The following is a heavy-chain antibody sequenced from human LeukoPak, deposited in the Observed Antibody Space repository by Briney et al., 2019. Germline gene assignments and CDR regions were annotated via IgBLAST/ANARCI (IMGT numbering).Heavy chain of an antibody. CDR2: LNQDGSEK. J-gene: IGHJ6*03. CDR3: AKLTRGYYYYMDV. D-gene: IGHD1-14*01. CDR1: GLTFSSYW. Sequence: PGGSLRLSCAASGLTFSSYWMSWVRKTPGKGLEWVANLNQDGSEKHYVDSAKGRFTISRDNAKNSLYLQMDSLRGEDTAVYYCAKLTRGYYYYMDVWGKGTTVTVSS. V-gene: IGHV3-7*01.